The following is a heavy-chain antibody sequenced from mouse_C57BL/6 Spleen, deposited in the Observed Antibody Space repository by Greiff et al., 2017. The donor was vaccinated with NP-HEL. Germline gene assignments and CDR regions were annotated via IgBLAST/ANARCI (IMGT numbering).Heavy chain of an antibody. Sequence: QVQLQQSGAELVRPGASVTLSCKASGYTFTDYEMHWVKQTPVHGLEWIGAIDPETGGTAYNQKFQGKAILTADKSSSTAYMELSSLTSEDSAVYYCTRHYYGLAYWGQGTLVTVSA. V-gene: IGHV1-15*01. CDR2: IDPETGGT. D-gene: IGHD1-1*01. J-gene: IGHJ3*01. CDR1: GYTFTDYE. CDR3: TRHYYGLAY.